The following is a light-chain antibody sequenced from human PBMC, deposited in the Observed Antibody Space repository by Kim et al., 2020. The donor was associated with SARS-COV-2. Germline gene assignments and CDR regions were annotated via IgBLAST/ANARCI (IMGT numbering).Light chain of an antibody. J-gene: IGLJ3*02. CDR2: LSSDGSH. CDR3: QTWGTGIG. CDR1: SGHSNYA. V-gene: IGLV4-69*01. Sequence: GASVNLTCTRSSGHSNYAVAWHQQQPGKGPRYLMKLSSDGSHSKGDGIPDRFSGSSSGAERYLTISSLQSEDEADYYCQTWGTGIGFGGGTQLTVL.